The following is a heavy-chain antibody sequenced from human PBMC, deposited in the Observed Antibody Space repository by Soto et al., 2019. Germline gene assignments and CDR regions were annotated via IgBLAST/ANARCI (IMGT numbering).Heavy chain of an antibody. CDR3: ARSGYSYGPNPLLY. J-gene: IGHJ4*02. D-gene: IGHD5-18*01. CDR1: GGSISSGGYY. Sequence: QVQLQESGPGLVKPSQTLSLTCTVSGGSISSGGYYWSWIRQHPGKGLEWIGYIYYSGSTYYNPPRRSRVTTSVDTSKNQFSLKLSSVTAADTAVYYCARSGYSYGPNPLLYWGQGTLVTVSS. V-gene: IGHV4-31*03. CDR2: IYYSGST.